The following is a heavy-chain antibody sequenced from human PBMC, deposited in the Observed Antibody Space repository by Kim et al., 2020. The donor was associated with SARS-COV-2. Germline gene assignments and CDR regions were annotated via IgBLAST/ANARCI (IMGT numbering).Heavy chain of an antibody. D-gene: IGHD3-10*01. CDR3: ARNGWVRTHPDRFDY. J-gene: IGHJ4*02. V-gene: IGHV3-7*03. Sequence: DSVRGRFTMSRENAKNSMYLQMNRRRGEDTAMYYCARNGWVRTHPDRFDYWGQGTLVTVSS.